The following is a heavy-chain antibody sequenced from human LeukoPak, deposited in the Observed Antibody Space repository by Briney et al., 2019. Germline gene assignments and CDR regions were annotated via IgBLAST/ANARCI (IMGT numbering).Heavy chain of an antibody. V-gene: IGHV5-51*01. D-gene: IGHD3-10*01. CDR1: GFSFTNYW. Sequence: KPGGSLRLSCQGSGFSFTNYWIGWVRQMPGKGLEWMGIIYPGDSDTKYSPSFQGQVIISADKSISTAYLQWSSLKASDTAIYYCARPTRGALFDYWGQGTLVTVSS. CDR3: ARPTRGALFDY. CDR2: IYPGDSDT. J-gene: IGHJ4*02.